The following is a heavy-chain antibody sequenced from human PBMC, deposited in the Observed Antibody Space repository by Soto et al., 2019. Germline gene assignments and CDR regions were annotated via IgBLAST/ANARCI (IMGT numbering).Heavy chain of an antibody. CDR2: ISSSSSYI. Sequence: VGSLRLSCAASVFTFSSYSMNCVRHAPGKWLEWVSSISSSSSYIYYADSVKGRFTISRDNAKNSLYLQMNSLRAEDTAVYYCARGPRGTVTTDYYYGMEVWGQGTTVTVSS. D-gene: IGHD4-17*01. J-gene: IGHJ6*01. CDR3: ARGPRGTVTTDYYYGMEV. V-gene: IGHV3-21*01. CDR1: VFTFSSYS.